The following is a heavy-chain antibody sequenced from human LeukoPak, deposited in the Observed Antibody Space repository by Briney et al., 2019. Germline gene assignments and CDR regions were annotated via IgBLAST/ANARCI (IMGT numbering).Heavy chain of an antibody. D-gene: IGHD3-16*01. CDR3: ARKYNYGWGYYFDY. J-gene: IGHJ4*02. CDR1: EFSFSSYW. CDR2: IKEDGSEK. V-gene: IGHV3-7*01. Sequence: GGSLRLSCVTSEFSFSSYWMTWVRQAPGKGLEWVANIKEDGSEKDYVDSVKGRFTISRDNAKKLLYLQMNSLRVEDTAVYYCARKYNYGWGYYFDYWGQGTLVTVSS.